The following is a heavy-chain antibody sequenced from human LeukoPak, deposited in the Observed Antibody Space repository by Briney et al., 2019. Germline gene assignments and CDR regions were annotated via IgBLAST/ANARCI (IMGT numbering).Heavy chain of an antibody. J-gene: IGHJ6*03. CDR2: INPNSGGT. CDR3: ARVDGSYYDFWSGYVGAYMDV. D-gene: IGHD3-3*01. Sequence: ASVKVSCKASGYTFTGYYMHWVRQAPGQGREWMGWINPNSGGTNYAQKFQGRVTMTRDTSISTAYMELSRLRSDDTAVYYCARVDGSYYDFWSGYVGAYMDVWGKGTTVTVSS. CDR1: GYTFTGYY. V-gene: IGHV1-2*02.